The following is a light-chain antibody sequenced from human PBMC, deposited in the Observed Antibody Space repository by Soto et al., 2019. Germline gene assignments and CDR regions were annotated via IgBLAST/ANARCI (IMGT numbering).Light chain of an antibody. J-gene: IGLJ1*01. CDR1: NSYVGAYNY. CDR2: DVS. CDR3: SSYSTITPHV. Sequence: SVLNQPSPVSGSPGQSITISCRGXNSYVGAYNYVSWHQQHPGKVPKIMIYDVSSRPSGVSNRFSGSKSGNTASLTISGLQAEDEADYYCSSYSTITPHVFGTRSMLTVL. V-gene: IGLV2-14*01.